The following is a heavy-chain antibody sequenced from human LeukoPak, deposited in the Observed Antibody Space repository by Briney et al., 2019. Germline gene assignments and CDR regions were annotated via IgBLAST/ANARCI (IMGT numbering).Heavy chain of an antibody. D-gene: IGHD3-22*01. CDR3: ARQGVSSYQNYFDD. V-gene: IGHV4-59*08. Sequence: SETLSLTCTVSGGSFSSYYWIWIRQTSGKGLEWIGDIHYSGSTNYNPSPKSRVTIPVDTSKNQFSLKLTSVTAAATAVYYWARQGVSSYQNYFDDWGQGTLVTVSS. CDR2: IHYSGST. J-gene: IGHJ4*02. CDR1: GGSFSSYY.